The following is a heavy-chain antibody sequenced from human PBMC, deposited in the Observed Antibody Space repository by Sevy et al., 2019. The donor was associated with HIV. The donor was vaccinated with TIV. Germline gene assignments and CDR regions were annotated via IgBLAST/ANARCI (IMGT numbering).Heavy chain of an antibody. D-gene: IGHD7-27*01. CDR2: INSDGSRT. J-gene: IGHJ5*02. V-gene: IGHV3-74*01. Sequence: GGSLRLSCTASGFTFNIYSMNWVRQAPGKGLVWVSRINSDGSRTSYADSVKGRFTISRDNAKNTLYLQMNSLRAEDTAVYCCARPKLTGWRQFDPWGQGTLVTVSS. CDR1: GFTFNIYS. CDR3: ARPKLTGWRQFDP.